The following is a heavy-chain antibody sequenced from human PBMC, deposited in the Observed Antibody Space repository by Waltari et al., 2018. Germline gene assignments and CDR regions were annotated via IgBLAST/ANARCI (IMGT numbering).Heavy chain of an antibody. J-gene: IGHJ5*02. Sequence: QVQLQESGPGLVKPSETLSLTCTVSGGSISSHYWSWIRQPPGKGLEWIGYIYYSGSTNYNPSLKSRVTISVDTSKNQFSLKLSSVTAADTAVYYCARAVVAAGTGWFDPWGQGTLVTVS. CDR2: IYYSGST. V-gene: IGHV4-59*11. CDR1: GGSISSHY. D-gene: IGHD6-13*01. CDR3: ARAVVAAGTGWFDP.